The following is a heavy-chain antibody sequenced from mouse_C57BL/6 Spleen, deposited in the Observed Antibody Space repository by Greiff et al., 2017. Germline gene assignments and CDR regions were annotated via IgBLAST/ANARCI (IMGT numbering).Heavy chain of an antibody. J-gene: IGHJ4*01. CDR1: GYAFTNYL. CDR2: INPGSGGT. Sequence: QVQLQQSGAELVRPGTSVKVSCKASGYAFTNYLIEWVKQRPGQGLEWNGVINPGSGGTNYNEKFKGKATLTADKSSSTAYMQLSSLSSEDSAVDFCALDSSGSHYYAMDYWGQGTSVTVSS. V-gene: IGHV1-54*01. CDR3: ALDSSGSHYYAMDY. D-gene: IGHD3-2*02.